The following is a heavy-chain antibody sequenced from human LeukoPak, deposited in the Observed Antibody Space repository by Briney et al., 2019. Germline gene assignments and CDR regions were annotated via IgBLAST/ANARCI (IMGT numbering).Heavy chain of an antibody. CDR1: GGSISGYY. V-gene: IGHV4-4*07. CDR2: IQTSGSA. D-gene: IGHD2-2*01. CDR3: ARASTSGRAFDY. J-gene: IGHJ4*02. Sequence: SETLSLTCTVSGGSISGYYWSWIRQPAGKGLEWIGRIQTSGSANYNPSLKSRLTMSVDTSKNQFSLNLNSVTAADTAVYYCARASTSGRAFDYWGQGTLVTVSP.